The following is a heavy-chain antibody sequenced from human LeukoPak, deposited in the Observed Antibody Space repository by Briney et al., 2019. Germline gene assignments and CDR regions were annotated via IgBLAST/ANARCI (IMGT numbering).Heavy chain of an antibody. V-gene: IGHV3-66*01. J-gene: IGHJ4*02. D-gene: IGHD3-22*01. CDR1: GFTVSSNY. CDR3: ARVLHKRNYDSTTYYGY. Sequence: GGSLRLSCAASGFTVSSNYMSWVRQAPGKGLEWVSVIYSGGSTHYPDSVKGRFTISRDNSRNTLYLQMNSLRAEDTAVYYCARVLHKRNYDSTTYYGYWGQGTLVTVSS. CDR2: IYSGGST.